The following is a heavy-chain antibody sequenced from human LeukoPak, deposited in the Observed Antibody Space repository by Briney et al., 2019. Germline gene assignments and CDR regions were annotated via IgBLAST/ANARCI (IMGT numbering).Heavy chain of an antibody. D-gene: IGHD3-10*01. Sequence: SETLSLTSTVSGGSISSSSYYWGWIRQPPGKGLEWIGRIYYSGSTYYNPSLKSRVTISVDTSKNQFSLNLSSATAADTAVYYCARDAHRYYYGSGSSPGPFDCWGQGTLVTVSS. V-gene: IGHV4-39*07. J-gene: IGHJ4*02. CDR2: IYYSGST. CDR1: GGSISSSSYY. CDR3: ARDAHRYYYGSGSSPGPFDC.